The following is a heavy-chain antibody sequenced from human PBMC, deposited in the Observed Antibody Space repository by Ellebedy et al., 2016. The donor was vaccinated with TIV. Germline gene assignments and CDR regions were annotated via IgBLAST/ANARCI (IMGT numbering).Heavy chain of an antibody. Sequence: PGGSLRLSCEASGFTFSSYPINWVRQAPGKGLEWVSSISSSSTYIYYADSVKGRFTISRDNAKYSLYLQMSSLRAEDTAVYYCVRGLMAATARSLPDYWGQGTLVTVSS. J-gene: IGHJ4*02. V-gene: IGHV3-21*01. D-gene: IGHD6-13*01. CDR1: GFTFSSYP. CDR3: VRGLMAATARSLPDY. CDR2: ISSSSTYI.